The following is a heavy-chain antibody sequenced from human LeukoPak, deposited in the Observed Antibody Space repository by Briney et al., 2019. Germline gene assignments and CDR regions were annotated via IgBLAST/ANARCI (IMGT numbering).Heavy chain of an antibody. J-gene: IGHJ3*02. Sequence: ASVKVSCKASGGTFSSYAISWVRQAPGQGLEWMGRIIPILGIANYAQKFQGRVTITADKSTSTAYMELSSLRSEDTAVYYCARASNLNDAFDIWGQGTMVTVSS. D-gene: IGHD1-14*01. V-gene: IGHV1-69*04. CDR2: IIPILGIA. CDR3: ARASNLNDAFDI. CDR1: GGTFSSYA.